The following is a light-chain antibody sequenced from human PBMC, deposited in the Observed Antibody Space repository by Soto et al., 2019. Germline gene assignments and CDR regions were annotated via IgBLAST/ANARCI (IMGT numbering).Light chain of an antibody. Sequence: QSALTQPASVSGSPGQSIPISCTGTICDVGGYHYVSWYQQHPGKAPKLMIYDVSNRPSGVSNRFSGSKSGNTASLTISGLQAEDEADYYCSSYTSSSTTVVFGGGTKLTVL. J-gene: IGLJ2*01. CDR3: SSYTSSSTTVV. CDR2: DVS. V-gene: IGLV2-14*01. CDR1: ICDVGGYHY.